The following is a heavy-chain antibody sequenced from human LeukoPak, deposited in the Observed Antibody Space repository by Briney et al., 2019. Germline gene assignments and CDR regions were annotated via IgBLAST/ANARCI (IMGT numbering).Heavy chain of an antibody. J-gene: IGHJ4*02. CDR3: AKRPHFIVATQ. D-gene: IGHD2-15*01. CDR2: ISERGTT. CDR1: GFTLITSA. V-gene: IGHV3-23*01. Sequence: PGGSLRLSCAASGFTLITSAMSWVRRAPGKGLEWVSSISERGTTYYADSVKGRFTTSRDSSRNTLYLQMSSLTAEDTAVYYCAKRPHFIVATQWGQGTLVSVS.